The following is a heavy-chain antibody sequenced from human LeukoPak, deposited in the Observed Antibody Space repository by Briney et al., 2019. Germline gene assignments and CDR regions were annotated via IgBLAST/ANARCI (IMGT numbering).Heavy chain of an antibody. Sequence: TSETLSLTCTVSGGSISSGGYYWSWIRQPPGKGLEWIGYIYHSGSTYYNPSLKSRATISVDRSKNQFSLKLSSVTAADTAVYYCARDSREWLDYWGQGTLVTVSS. CDR2: IYHSGST. CDR3: ARDSREWLDY. V-gene: IGHV4-30-2*01. CDR1: GGSISSGGYY. J-gene: IGHJ4*02. D-gene: IGHD3-3*01.